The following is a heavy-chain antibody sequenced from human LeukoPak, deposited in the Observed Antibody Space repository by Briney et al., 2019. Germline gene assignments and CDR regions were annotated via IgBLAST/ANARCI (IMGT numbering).Heavy chain of an antibody. CDR2: ISSSSSYI. CDR3: ARDSIAAAGTNDY. V-gene: IGHV3-21*01. CDR1: GFTFSSYS. J-gene: IGHJ4*02. D-gene: IGHD6-13*01. Sequence: PGGSRRLSCAASGFTFSSYSMNWVRQAPGKGLEWVSSISSSSSYIYYADSVKGRFTISRDNAKNSLYLQMNSLRAEDTAVYYCARDSIAAAGTNDYWGQGTLVTVSS.